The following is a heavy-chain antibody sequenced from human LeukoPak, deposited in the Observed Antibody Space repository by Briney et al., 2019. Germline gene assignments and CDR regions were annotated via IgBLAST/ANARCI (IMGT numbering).Heavy chain of an antibody. V-gene: IGHV1-24*01. D-gene: IGHD2-15*01. CDR2: FDPEDGET. CDR3: ARDRFRYCSGGSCYLFDY. Sequence: GASVKVSCKVSGYTLTELSMHWVRQAPGKGLEWMGGFDPEDGETIYAQKFQGRVTMTRDTSISTAYMELSRLRSDDTAVYYCARDRFRYCSGGSCYLFDYWGQGTLVTVSS. CDR1: GYTLTELS. J-gene: IGHJ4*02.